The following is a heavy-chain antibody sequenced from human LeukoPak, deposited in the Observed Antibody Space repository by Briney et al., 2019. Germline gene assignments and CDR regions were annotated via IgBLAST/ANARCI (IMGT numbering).Heavy chain of an antibody. J-gene: IGHJ4*02. D-gene: IGHD1-7*01. V-gene: IGHV3-30-3*01. CDR2: ISYDGSNK. CDR1: GFTFSSYA. Sequence: GSLRLSCAASGFTFSSYAMHWVRQAPGKGLEWVAVISYDGSNKYYADSVKGRFTISRDNSKNTLYLQMNSLRAEDTAVYYCAKDRVTGTTFSGVPLDPDYWGQGTLVTVSS. CDR3: AKDRVTGTTFSGVPLDPDY.